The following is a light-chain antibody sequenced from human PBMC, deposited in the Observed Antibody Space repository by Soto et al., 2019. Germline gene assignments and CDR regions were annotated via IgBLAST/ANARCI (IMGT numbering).Light chain of an antibody. J-gene: IGKJ1*01. CDR2: GAS. CDR3: HQYNNWPPWT. Sequence: EVVVTQSPATLSVSPGERATLSCRASRRISRNLAWYQQKPGQAPRLLIYGASTRATGIPARFSGSGSETEFTLTISNLQCEDFAVYYCHQYNNWPPWTFGQGTKVEIK. CDR1: RRISRN. V-gene: IGKV3-15*01.